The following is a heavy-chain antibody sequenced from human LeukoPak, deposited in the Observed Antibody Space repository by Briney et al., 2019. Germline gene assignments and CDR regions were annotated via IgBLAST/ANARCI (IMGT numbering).Heavy chain of an antibody. CDR3: AKDGVDGDYIEF. V-gene: IGHV3-23*01. Sequence: GGSLRLSCAASGFTFSGYAMSWVRQAPGKGLEWVSAISGSGGSTYYADSVKGRFTISRDNSKNTLYLQMNSLRAEDTAVYYRAKDGVDGDYIEFWGQGTLVTVSS. CDR2: ISGSGGST. CDR1: GFTFSGYA. D-gene: IGHD2-8*01. J-gene: IGHJ4*02.